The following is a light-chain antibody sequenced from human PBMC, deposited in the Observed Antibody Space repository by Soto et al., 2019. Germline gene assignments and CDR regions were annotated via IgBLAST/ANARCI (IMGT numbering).Light chain of an antibody. J-gene: IGKJ3*01. V-gene: IGKV4-1*01. Sequence: DIVMTQSPDSLAVSLGERATINCKSSQSVLYSSNNKNYLAWYQQKPGQPPKLLIYWASTRESGVPDRFSGSGSGTDFTLTIIGLQAEAVAVYYCQQYYSTPGFTFGPGTKVDIK. CDR2: WAS. CDR1: QSVLYSSNNKNY. CDR3: QQYYSTPGFT.